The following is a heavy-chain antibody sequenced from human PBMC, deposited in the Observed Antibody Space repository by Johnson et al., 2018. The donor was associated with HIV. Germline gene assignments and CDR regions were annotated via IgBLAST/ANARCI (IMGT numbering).Heavy chain of an antibody. CDR2: IFSGGST. Sequence: DVQVVESGGGLVQPGGSLRLSCAASGFIVCSNYMSWVRQAPGKGLECVSVIFSGGSTYYADSVKGRFTISRDNSKNTLYLQMNSLRAEDTAVYYCAREQTNSWPGDAFDIWGQGTMVTVSS. D-gene: IGHD6-13*01. V-gene: IGHV3-66*01. J-gene: IGHJ3*02. CDR1: GFIVCSNY. CDR3: AREQTNSWPGDAFDI.